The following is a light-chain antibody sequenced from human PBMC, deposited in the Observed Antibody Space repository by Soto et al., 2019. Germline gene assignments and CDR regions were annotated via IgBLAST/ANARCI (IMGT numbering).Light chain of an antibody. J-gene: IGKJ5*01. CDR3: QQRSNWPPNT. CDR2: DAS. CDR1: QSVSSY. Sequence: EIVLTQSPATLSLSPGERATLSCRASQSVSSYLAWYQQKPGQGPRLLIYDASNRATGIPARFSGSGSGTDFTLTISSLESEDLAVYYCQQRSNWPPNTFGQGTRLEIK. V-gene: IGKV3-11*01.